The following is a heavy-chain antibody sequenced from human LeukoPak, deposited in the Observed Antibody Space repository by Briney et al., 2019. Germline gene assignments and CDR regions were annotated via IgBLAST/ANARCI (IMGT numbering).Heavy chain of an antibody. D-gene: IGHD6-19*01. Sequence: GGSLRLSCAASGFTSSSYSMNWVRQAPGKGLEWVSYISSSSNTIFYADSVRGRFTISRDNAKNSLYLQMNSLRAEDTAVYFCARDQGLAVAATGGPFDPWGQGTLVTVSS. J-gene: IGHJ5*02. CDR1: GFTSSSYS. V-gene: IGHV3-48*01. CDR3: ARDQGLAVAATGGPFDP. CDR2: ISSSSNTI.